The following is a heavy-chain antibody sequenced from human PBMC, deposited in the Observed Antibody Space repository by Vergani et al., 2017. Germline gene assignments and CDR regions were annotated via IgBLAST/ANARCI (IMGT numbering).Heavy chain of an antibody. D-gene: IGHD3-9*01. J-gene: IGHJ4*02. CDR2: IFRSGTT. CDR1: GDSLSSSDHY. Sequence: QVQLQESGPGLVKPSQTLSLTCTVSGDSLSSSDHYWSWIRQRSDKGLEWVGHIFRSGTTYYNPSLKSRLIMSVDTSKNQFSLKLTSVTAADTAMYYCARLGLRYDILTGSVFDYWGQGTLVTVSS. CDR3: ARLGLRYDILTGSVFDY. V-gene: IGHV4-31*03.